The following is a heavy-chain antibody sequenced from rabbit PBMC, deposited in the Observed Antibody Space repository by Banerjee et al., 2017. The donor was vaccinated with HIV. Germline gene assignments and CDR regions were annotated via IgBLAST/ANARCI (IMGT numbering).Heavy chain of an antibody. V-gene: IGHV1S40*01. CDR3: ARAASGGDRTLKL. D-gene: IGHD1-1*01. J-gene: IGHJ4*01. CDR2: IAAGSSGST. Sequence: QSLEESGGDLVKPGASLTLTCTASGFSFSSSYAMCWVRQAPGKGLEWIACIAAGSSGSTYYASWAKGRFTISKTSSTTVTLQMTSLTAADTATYFCARAASGGDRTLKLWGPGTLVTVS. CDR1: GFSFSSSYA.